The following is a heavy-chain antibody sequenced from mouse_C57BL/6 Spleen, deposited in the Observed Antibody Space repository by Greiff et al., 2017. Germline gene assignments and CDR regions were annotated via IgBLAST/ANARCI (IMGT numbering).Heavy chain of an antibody. V-gene: IGHV1-15*01. CDR2: IDPETGGT. CDR1: GYTFTDYE. CDR3: TNDYYGSTPWYFDV. J-gene: IGHJ1*03. Sequence: QVQLQQSGAELVRPGASVTLSCKASGYTFTDYEMHWVKQTPVHGLEWIGAIDPETGGTAYNQKFKGKAILTADKSSSTAYMELRSLTSEDSAVYYGTNDYYGSTPWYFDVWGTGTTVTVSS. D-gene: IGHD1-1*01.